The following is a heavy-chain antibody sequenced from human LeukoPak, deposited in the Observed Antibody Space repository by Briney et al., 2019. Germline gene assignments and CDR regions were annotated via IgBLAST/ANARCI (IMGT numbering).Heavy chain of an antibody. Sequence: SETLSLTCTVSGGYISSYYWSWIRPPPGQGLEWIGYIYYSGSTNYHPSLKSRVTISVDTSKNQFSLKLSSVTAADTAVYYCARAFGDSSGWYGGFDYWGQGTLVTVSS. CDR3: ARAFGDSSGWYGGFDY. CDR2: IYYSGST. J-gene: IGHJ4*02. D-gene: IGHD6-19*01. V-gene: IGHV4-59*01. CDR1: GGYISSYY.